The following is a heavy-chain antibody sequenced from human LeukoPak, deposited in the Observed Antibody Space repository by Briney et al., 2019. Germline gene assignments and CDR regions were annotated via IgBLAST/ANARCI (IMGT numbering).Heavy chain of an antibody. CDR2: ISAYNGNT. Sequence: ASVKVSCKASGYTFTSYGISWVRQAPGQGLEWMGWISAYNGNTNYAQKLQGRVTMTKDTSTSTAYMELRSLRSDDTAVYYCARESEIYYYDSSGYYYGDFDYWGQGTLVTVSS. J-gene: IGHJ4*02. CDR3: ARESEIYYYDSSGYYYGDFDY. D-gene: IGHD3-22*01. V-gene: IGHV1-18*01. CDR1: GYTFTSYG.